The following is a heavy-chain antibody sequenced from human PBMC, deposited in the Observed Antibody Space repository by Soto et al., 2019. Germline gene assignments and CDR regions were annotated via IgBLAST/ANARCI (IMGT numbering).Heavy chain of an antibody. D-gene: IGHD7-27*01. Sequence: GESLKISCKGSGYSFSNWWIAWVRQMPGKGLEYMGIIYPSDSQTRYSPSFQGQVTISADKSISTAYLQWSSLKASDTAIYYCARLDHWADKQFYNAMDVWGQGTSVTVSS. CDR1: GYSFSNWW. CDR2: IYPSDSQT. J-gene: IGHJ6*02. V-gene: IGHV5-51*01. CDR3: ARLDHWADKQFYNAMDV.